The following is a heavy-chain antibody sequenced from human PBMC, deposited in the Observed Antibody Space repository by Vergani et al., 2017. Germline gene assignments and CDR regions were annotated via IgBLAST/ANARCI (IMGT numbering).Heavy chain of an antibody. CDR1: GFALNRHA. CDR2: IWYDGSNK. J-gene: IGHJ4*02. Sequence: QVQLVESGGGVVQPGTSLRLSCVVSGFALNRHAMYWVRQAPGKGLEWVAVIWYDGSNKYYADSVKGRFTISRDNSQNTVNLQMNSLRVDDTAVYYCARETRDTPSSLDYWGQGTLVTVSS. V-gene: IGHV3-33*08. D-gene: IGHD5-24*01. CDR3: ARETRDTPSSLDY.